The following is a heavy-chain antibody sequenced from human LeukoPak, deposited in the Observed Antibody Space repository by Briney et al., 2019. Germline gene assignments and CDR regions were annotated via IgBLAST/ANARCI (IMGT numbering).Heavy chain of an antibody. CDR1: GGSISSSSYY. J-gene: IGHJ4*02. CDR3: ARQGILTGYYLVDY. D-gene: IGHD3-9*01. CDR2: IYYSGST. V-gene: IGHV4-39*01. Sequence: SETLSLTCTVSGGSISSSSYYWGWIRQPPGKGLEWIGSIYYSGSTYYNPSLKSRVTISVDTSKNQFSLKLSSVTAAGTAVYYCARQGILTGYYLVDYWGQGTLVTVSS.